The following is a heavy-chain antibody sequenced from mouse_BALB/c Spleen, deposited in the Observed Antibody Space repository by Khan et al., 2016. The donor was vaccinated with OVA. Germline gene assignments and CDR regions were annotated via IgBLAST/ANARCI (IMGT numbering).Heavy chain of an antibody. CDR3: ANHGSSSAWLTY. CDR1: GYTFTSYW. Sequence: QIQLVQSGAELAKPGASVKMSCKASGYTFTSYWMHWVKQRPGQGLEWIGYINPSTGYTEYNQRFKDKATLTADKSSITAYMQLSSLTSEESAVYYCANHGSSSAWLTYWGQGTLVTVSA. J-gene: IGHJ3*01. CDR2: INPSTGYT. V-gene: IGHV1-7*01. D-gene: IGHD1-1*01.